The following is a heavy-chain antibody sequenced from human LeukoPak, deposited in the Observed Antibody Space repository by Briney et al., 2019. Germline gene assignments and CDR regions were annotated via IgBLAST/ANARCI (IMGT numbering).Heavy chain of an antibody. V-gene: IGHV3-11*01. D-gene: IGHD3-10*01. CDR1: EFTFSDYQ. CDR3: ARGRYYYGSWYMDV. Sequence: PGGSLRLSCEASEFTFSDYQMNWIRQAPGKGLERVSYISSSGTVIYYADSVKGRFTISRDNAKNSLYLQMNSLRAEDTAVYYCARGRYYYGSWYMDVWGQGTTVTVSS. CDR2: ISSSGTVI. J-gene: IGHJ6*02.